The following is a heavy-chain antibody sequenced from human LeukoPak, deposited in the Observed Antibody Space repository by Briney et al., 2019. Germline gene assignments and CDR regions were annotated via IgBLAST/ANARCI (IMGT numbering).Heavy chain of an antibody. CDR3: AKSRGYGSSSLLFDY. Sequence: GRSLRLSCAASGFTFSSYGMHWVRQAPGKGLEWVAVISYDGSNKYYADSVKGRFTISRDNSKNTLYLQMNSLRAEDTAVYYCAKSRGYGSSSLLFDYWGQGTLVTVSS. D-gene: IGHD6-6*01. CDR1: GFTFSSYG. CDR2: ISYDGSNK. V-gene: IGHV3-30*18. J-gene: IGHJ4*02.